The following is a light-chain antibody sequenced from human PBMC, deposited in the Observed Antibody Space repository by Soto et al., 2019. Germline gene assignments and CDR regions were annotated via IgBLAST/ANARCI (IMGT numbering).Light chain of an antibody. CDR1: STNVGSYNF. CDR3: CSYAGSYTLI. V-gene: IGLV2-11*01. CDR2: DVS. J-gene: IGLJ2*01. Sequence: QSALTRPRSVSGSPGQSVTISCTGTSTNVGSYNFVSWYQQHPGKAPKFMIYDVSRRPSGVPDRFSGSRSGNTASLTISGLQAEDEADYYCCSYAGSYTLIFGGGTKLTVL.